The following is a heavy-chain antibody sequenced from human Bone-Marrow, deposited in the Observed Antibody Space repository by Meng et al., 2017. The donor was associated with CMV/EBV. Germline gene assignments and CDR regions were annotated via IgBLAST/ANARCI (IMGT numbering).Heavy chain of an antibody. CDR2: IYYSGST. Sequence: GPGLWKPSDPLSLTCNVVAGSSSSSSYYWGWIRQPPGKGLEWIGSIYYSGSTYYNPSLKSRVTISVDTSKNQFSLKLSSVTAADTAVYYCAREIGPLLKRFDPWGQGTLVTVSS. CDR3: AREIGPLLKRFDP. V-gene: IGHV4-39*07. CDR1: AGSSSSSSYY. J-gene: IGHJ5*02. D-gene: IGHD1-26*01.